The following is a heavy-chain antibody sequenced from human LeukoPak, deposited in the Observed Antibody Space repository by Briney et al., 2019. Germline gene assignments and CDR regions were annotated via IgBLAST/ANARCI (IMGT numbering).Heavy chain of an antibody. V-gene: IGHV3-7*01. CDR1: GFTFSGYW. J-gene: IGHJ4*02. CDR2: INLDGSVI. D-gene: IGHD3-22*01. Sequence: TGGSLRLSCAASGFTFSGYWMSWGRQAPGRGLEWVANINLDGSVIRYVDSAKGRFTISRDNAKNSLYLQMNYLRAEDTALYYCATSDDSSGSDWGQGTLVTVSS. CDR3: ATSDDSSGSD.